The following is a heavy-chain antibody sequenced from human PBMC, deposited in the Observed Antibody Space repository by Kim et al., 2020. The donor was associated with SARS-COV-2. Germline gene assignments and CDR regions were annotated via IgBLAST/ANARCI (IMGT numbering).Heavy chain of an antibody. D-gene: IGHD5-12*01. V-gene: IGHV3-23*01. Sequence: GGSLRLSCAASGFIFSNYAMNWVRQAPGKGLEWVSGIRFDDTGTYYADSVKGRFIISRDNSKNTYLQMSSLTVEDTAVYYCAKGRTGYGAFFDYWGQGT. J-gene: IGHJ4*02. CDR2: IRFDDTGT. CDR3: AKGRTGYGAFFDY. CDR1: GFIFSNYA.